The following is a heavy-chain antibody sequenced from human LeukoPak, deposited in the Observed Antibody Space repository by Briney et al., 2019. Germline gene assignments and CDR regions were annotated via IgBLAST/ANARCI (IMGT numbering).Heavy chain of an antibody. Sequence: SETLSLTRTVSGGSISSYYWSWIRQPPGKGLEWIGYIYYSGSTNYNPTLKSRVTISVDTSKNQFSLKLSSVTAADTAVYYCAREGRARGYSLDPWGQGTLVTVSS. CDR1: GGSISSYY. D-gene: IGHD5-18*01. J-gene: IGHJ5*02. V-gene: IGHV4-59*12. CDR2: IYYSGST. CDR3: AREGRARGYSLDP.